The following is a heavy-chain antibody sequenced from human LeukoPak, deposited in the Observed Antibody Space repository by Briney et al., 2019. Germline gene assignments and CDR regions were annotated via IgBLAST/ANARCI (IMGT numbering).Heavy chain of an antibody. CDR2: IWYNGSNK. J-gene: IGHJ5*02. V-gene: IGHV3-33*01. CDR1: GFTFSSFA. D-gene: IGHD4-17*01. Sequence: GGSLRLSCAASGFTFSSFAMHWVRQAPGKGLAWVADIWYNGSNKDYAESVKGRFTISRDNSRNTLYLQMNSLRAEDTAVYYCSRGGYGDYNNWFDPWGQGTLVIVSS. CDR3: SRGGYGDYNNWFDP.